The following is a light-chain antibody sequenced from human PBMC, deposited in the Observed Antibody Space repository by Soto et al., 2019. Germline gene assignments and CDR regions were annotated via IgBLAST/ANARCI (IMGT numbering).Light chain of an antibody. CDR3: QLYNCLPGT. Sequence: DKQMTKSPSTVSAYVGDRVTITCRASQSISSWLAWYQQKPGKAPKLLIYDASSLESGVPSRFSGSGSGTEFTLTIIFLQADDFIPYCSQLYNCLPGTFCDGTNVDI. J-gene: IGKJ4*02. CDR1: QSISSW. CDR2: DAS. V-gene: IGKV1-5*01.